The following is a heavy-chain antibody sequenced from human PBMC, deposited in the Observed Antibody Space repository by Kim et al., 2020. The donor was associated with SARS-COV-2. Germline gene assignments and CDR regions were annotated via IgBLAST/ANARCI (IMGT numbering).Heavy chain of an antibody. D-gene: IGHD3-22*01. V-gene: IGHV3-23*01. CDR1: GFTFSSYA. CDR2: ISGSGGST. Sequence: GGSLRLSCAASGFTFSSYAMSWVRQAPGKGLEWVSVISGSGGSTYYADSVKGRFTISRDNSKNTLYLQMNSLRAEDTAVYYCVMGERITMIVVVITLNYWGQGTLVTVSS. J-gene: IGHJ4*02. CDR3: VMGERITMIVVVITLNY.